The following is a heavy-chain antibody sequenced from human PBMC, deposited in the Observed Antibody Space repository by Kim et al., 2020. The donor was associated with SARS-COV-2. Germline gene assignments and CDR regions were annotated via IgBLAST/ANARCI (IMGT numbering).Heavy chain of an antibody. D-gene: IGHD1-7*01. J-gene: IGHJ4*02. CDR3: TKSATNYHFDF. Sequence: ASVKVSCKASGYTFTAYQINWVRQAPGQGLEWVGWMNPSSGDTVFAQKFQGRATMTRDTAISTAYMELSSLRYEDTAVYYCTKSATNYHFDFWGQGTLV. V-gene: IGHV1-8*01. CDR1: GYTFTAYQ. CDR2: MNPSSGDT.